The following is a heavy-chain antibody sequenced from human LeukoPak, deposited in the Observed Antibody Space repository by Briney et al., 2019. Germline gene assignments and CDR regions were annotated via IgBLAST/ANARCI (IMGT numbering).Heavy chain of an antibody. CDR1: GYTFTGYY. J-gene: IGHJ4*02. V-gene: IGHV1-2*02. CDR3: ARPGIRYDSSGSYNY. D-gene: IGHD3-22*01. CDR2: INPNSGGP. Sequence: ASVKVSSKSSGYTFTGYYMHWVRQAPGQGLEWMGCINPNSGGPNYAQKFQGRVTMTRDTSISTAYMELSRLRSDDTAVYYCARPGIRYDSSGSYNYWGQGTLVTVSS.